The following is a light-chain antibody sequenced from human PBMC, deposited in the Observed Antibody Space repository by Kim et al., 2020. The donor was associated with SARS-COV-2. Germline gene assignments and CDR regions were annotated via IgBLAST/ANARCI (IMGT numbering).Light chain of an antibody. J-gene: IGLJ3*02. CDR2: GNT. Sequence: QRVTISCTGTHSNNGAGYDVHWYQQLPGTAPKLLIHGNTNRPSGVPDRFSGSKSHTSASLAITGLQADDEADYYCLSYDSSLSGWVFGGGTKVTVL. CDR1: HSNNGAGYD. CDR3: LSYDSSLSGWV. V-gene: IGLV1-40*01.